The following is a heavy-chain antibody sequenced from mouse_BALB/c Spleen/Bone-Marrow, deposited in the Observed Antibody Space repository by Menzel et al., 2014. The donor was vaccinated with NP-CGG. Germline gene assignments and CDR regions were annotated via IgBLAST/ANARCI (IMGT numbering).Heavy chain of an antibody. CDR3: TRSGYYGSSYGYFDV. J-gene: IGHJ1*01. V-gene: IGHV1S22*01. CDR1: GYTFTSYW. Sequence: LKESGSELVRPGASVKLSCKASGYTFTSYWMHWVKQRPGQGLEWIGNIYPGSGSTNYDEKFKSKATLTVDTSSSTAYMQLSSLTSEDSAVCYCTRSGYYGSSYGYFDVWGAGTTVTVSS. D-gene: IGHD1-1*01. CDR2: IYPGSGST.